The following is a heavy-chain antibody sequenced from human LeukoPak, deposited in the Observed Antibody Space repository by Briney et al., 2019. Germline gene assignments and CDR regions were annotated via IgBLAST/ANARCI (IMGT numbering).Heavy chain of an antibody. D-gene: IGHD1-26*01. V-gene: IGHV3-33*01. CDR3: ATDRNSGKYYDY. J-gene: IGHJ4*02. CDR1: GLRFRNYG. Sequence: GGSLRLSCVVSGLRFRNYGMHWVRQAPGKGLEWVAVIYYDGSNQYCVDSVKGRFTVSRDNAKNTLYLQMDSLRAEDTAVYYCATDRNSGKYYDYWGQGTLVTVSS. CDR2: IYYDGSNQ.